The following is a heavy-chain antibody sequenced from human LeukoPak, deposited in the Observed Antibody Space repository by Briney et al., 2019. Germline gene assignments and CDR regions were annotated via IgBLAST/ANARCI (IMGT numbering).Heavy chain of an antibody. V-gene: IGHV1-18*01. J-gene: IGHJ5*02. CDR2: ISPYNGNT. CDR1: GYTFSSYG. CDR3: AGQGGYAWSWFDP. D-gene: IGHD3-3*01. Sequence: ASVNVSCKASGYTFSSYGIGWVRQAPGQGFEWMGWISPYNGNTKYPQKFQGRVIMTTDTATTTVYMELRSLTSDDTAMYYCAGQGGYAWSWFDPWGQGTLVTVSS.